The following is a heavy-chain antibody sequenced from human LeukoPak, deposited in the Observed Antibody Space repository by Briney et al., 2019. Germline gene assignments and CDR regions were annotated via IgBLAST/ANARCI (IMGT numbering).Heavy chain of an antibody. J-gene: IGHJ5*02. V-gene: IGHV3-20*04. CDR2: INWNGGST. D-gene: IGHD2-21*01. CDR1: GFTFDDYG. CDR3: ARSLGYSARFDP. Sequence: GGSLRLSCAASGFTFDDYGMSWVRQAPGKGLEWVSGINWNGGSTGYADSVKGRFTISRDNAKNSLYLQMNSLRAEGTALSYCARSLGYSARFDPWGQGTLVTVSS.